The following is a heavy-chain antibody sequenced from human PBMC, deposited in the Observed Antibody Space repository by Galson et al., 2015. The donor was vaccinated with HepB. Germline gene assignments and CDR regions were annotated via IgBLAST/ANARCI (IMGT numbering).Heavy chain of an antibody. CDR1: RYPFSSYA. D-gene: IGHD2-2*01. CDR2: ISYDGSSK. V-gene: IGHV3-30-3*01. J-gene: IGHJ6*03. Sequence: SLRLSCAASRYPFSSYAVHWVRQAPGKGLEWVAVISYDGSSKYYADSVKGRFTISRDNSKSTLYLQMNSLRSEDTAVYYCAKDGVPADPYFYYYMDVWGKGTTVTVSS. CDR3: AKDGVPADPYFYYYMDV.